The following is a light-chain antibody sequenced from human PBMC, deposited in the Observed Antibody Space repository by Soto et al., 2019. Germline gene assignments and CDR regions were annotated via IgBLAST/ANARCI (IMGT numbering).Light chain of an antibody. CDR3: QSFDSSLSGNV. CDR2: GNI. J-gene: IGLJ1*01. CDR1: SSNIGAGYD. Sequence: QAVVTQPPSVSGAPGQRVTISCTGNSSNIGAGYDVHWYQHLPGIAPKLLVYGNINRPSGVPDRFSGSKSGTSASLAITGLRTEDESDYYCQSFDSSLSGNVFGTGTKLTVL. V-gene: IGLV1-40*01.